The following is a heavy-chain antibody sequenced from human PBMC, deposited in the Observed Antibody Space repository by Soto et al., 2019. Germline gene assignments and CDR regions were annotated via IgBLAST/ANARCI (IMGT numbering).Heavy chain of an antibody. D-gene: IGHD3-10*01. Sequence: GASVKVSCKASGGTFSSYAVSWVRQAPGQGLEWMGGIIPIFGNTGYAQKFQGRVTMTRNTSISTAYMELSSLRSEDTAVYYCATYGSGSYYDYYYMDVWGKGTTVTVSS. V-gene: IGHV1-8*02. J-gene: IGHJ6*03. CDR2: IIPIFGNT. CDR1: GGTFSSYA. CDR3: ATYGSGSYYDYYYMDV.